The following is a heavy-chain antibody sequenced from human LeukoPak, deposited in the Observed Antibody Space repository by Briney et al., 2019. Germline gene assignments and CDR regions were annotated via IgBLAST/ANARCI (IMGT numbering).Heavy chain of an antibody. CDR2: MNPNSGNT. D-gene: IGHD4-23*01. CDR3: ARSPTHYGGNLVDY. Sequence: ASVKVSCKASGYTFTSYDINWVRQATGQGLEWMGWMNPNSGNTGYAQKSQGRVTMTRNTSISTAYMELSSLRSEDTAVYYCARSPTHYGGNLVDYWGQGTLVTVSS. V-gene: IGHV1-8*01. J-gene: IGHJ4*02. CDR1: GYTFTSYD.